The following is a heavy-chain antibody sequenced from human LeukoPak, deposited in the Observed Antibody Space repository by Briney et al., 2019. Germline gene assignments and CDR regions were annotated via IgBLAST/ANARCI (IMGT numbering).Heavy chain of an antibody. CDR3: AKPTGYSSGWYLTHYYYYGMDV. CDR2: ISGSGAST. J-gene: IGHJ6*02. V-gene: IGHV3-23*01. D-gene: IGHD6-19*01. CDR1: GFTFSSYA. Sequence: GGSLRLSCAASGFTFSSYAMSWVRQAPGKGLQLVSAISGSGASTYYVDSVKGRFTISRDNSKNTLYLQMNSLRAEDTAVYYCAKPTGYSSGWYLTHYYYYGMDVWGQGTTVTVSS.